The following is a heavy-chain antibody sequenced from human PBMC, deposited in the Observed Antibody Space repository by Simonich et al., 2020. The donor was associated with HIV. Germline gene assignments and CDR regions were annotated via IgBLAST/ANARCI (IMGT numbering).Heavy chain of an antibody. CDR1: GGSFSGYY. CDR2: IDDSGSP. V-gene: IGHV4-34*01. CDR3: VRREGFWFDP. Sequence: QVHLQQWGAGLLKPSETLSLTCAVYGGSFSGYYWSWIRQPPGKGLEWIGDIDDSGSPNYSPSLKSRVTISVDTFKNQFSLKLRSVTAADTAVYYCVRREGFWFDPWGQGTLVTVSS. J-gene: IGHJ5*02.